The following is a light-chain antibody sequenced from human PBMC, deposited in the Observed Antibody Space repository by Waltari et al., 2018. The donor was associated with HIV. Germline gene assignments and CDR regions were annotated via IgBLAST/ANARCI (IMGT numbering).Light chain of an antibody. CDR1: QTISNRF. CDR3: QQTYLTTFT. J-gene: IGKJ3*01. V-gene: IGKV3-20*01. Sequence: EIVLTQSPGTLSLSPGERATLSCRASQTISNRFVAWYQQKPGQAPRLLIYDAFSRATGIPDRFSGSGSGTDFSLTISRLEPEDFATYYCQQTYLTTFTFGPGTNVDFK. CDR2: DAF.